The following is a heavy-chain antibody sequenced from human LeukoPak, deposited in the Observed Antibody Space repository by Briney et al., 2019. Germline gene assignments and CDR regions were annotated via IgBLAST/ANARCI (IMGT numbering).Heavy chain of an antibody. Sequence: ASVKVSCKASGYTFTGYYMHWVRQAPGQGLEWMGRINPNSGGTNYAQKFQGRVTITADESTSTAYMELSSLRSEDTAVYYCAVEGGFFRPAAETLDYYGMDVWGQGTTVTVSS. CDR1: GYTFTGYY. CDR2: INPNSGGT. V-gene: IGHV1-2*06. D-gene: IGHD3-16*01. J-gene: IGHJ6*02. CDR3: AVEGGFFRPAAETLDYYGMDV.